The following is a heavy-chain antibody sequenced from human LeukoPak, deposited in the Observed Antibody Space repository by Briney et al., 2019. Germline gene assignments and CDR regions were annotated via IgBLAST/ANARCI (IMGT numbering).Heavy chain of an antibody. CDR1: GFTFSSYG. D-gene: IGHD1-26*01. V-gene: IGHV3-30*18. CDR3: AKKVGSTQNSYFDF. CDR2: ISYDGSNK. J-gene: IGHJ4*02. Sequence: PGRSLRLSCAASGFTFSSYGMHWVRQAPGKGLEWVAVISYDGSNKYYADSVKGRFTISRDNSRNTLYLQMNSLRAEDTAVYYCAKKVGSTQNSYFDFWGQGTLVTVSS.